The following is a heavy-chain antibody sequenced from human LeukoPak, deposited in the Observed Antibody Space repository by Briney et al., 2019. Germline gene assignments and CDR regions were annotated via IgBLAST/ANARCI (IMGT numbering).Heavy chain of an antibody. CDR1: GYSISRGYY. Sequence: PSETLSLTCTVSGYSISRGYYWGWIRQPPGKGLEWIGEIHHSGSTTYRLSLKSRVTISVDRSKNQFSLKLTSVTAADTAVYYCARSPATSWSNFDYWGQGSLVTVSS. CDR2: IHHSGST. D-gene: IGHD2-2*01. CDR3: ARSPATSWSNFDY. J-gene: IGHJ4*02. V-gene: IGHV4-38-2*02.